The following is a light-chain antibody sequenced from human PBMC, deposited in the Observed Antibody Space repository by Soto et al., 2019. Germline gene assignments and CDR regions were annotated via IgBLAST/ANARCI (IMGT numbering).Light chain of an antibody. V-gene: IGKV3-20*01. CDR2: GVS. J-gene: IGKJ4*01. CDR3: QQYNSWPLT. CDR1: QSVNSNY. Sequence: EIVLSQSPGTLSLSPGERATLSCRASQSVNSNYLAWHQQKPGQAPRLLIYGVSSRATGVPTRISGSGSGTEFTLTISSLQSEDFAVYYCQQYNSWPLTFGGGTKVDIK.